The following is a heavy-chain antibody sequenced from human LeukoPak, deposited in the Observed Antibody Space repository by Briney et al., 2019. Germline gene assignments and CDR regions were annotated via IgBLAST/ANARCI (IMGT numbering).Heavy chain of an antibody. CDR3: ARCLDLRGSPTIDPFDY. CDR1: GGSLSSYY. CDR2: VYYSGSS. V-gene: IGHV4-59*01. J-gene: IGHJ4*02. D-gene: IGHD1-7*01. Sequence: SETLALTCIVSGGSLSSYYWSWIRQPPAKGLEGIGYVYYSGSSYYNTSLNSRITISVDTSKKQFSLKLPSVATADTAVYYCARCLDLRGSPTIDPFDYWGQGTLVTVSS.